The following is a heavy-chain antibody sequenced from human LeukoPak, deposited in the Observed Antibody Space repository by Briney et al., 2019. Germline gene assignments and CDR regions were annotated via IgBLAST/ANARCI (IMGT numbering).Heavy chain of an antibody. J-gene: IGHJ4*02. CDR2: ISAYNGNT. D-gene: IGHD3-22*01. CDR3: AREMVETYYYDSSGYYWGY. CDR1: GYTFTSYG. Sequence: GASVKVSCKASGYTFTSYGISWVRQAPGQGLEWMGWISAYNGNTNYAQKLQGRVTMTTDTSTSTAYMELRSLRSDDTAVYYCAREMVETYYYDSSGYYWGYWGQGTLVTVSS. V-gene: IGHV1-18*01.